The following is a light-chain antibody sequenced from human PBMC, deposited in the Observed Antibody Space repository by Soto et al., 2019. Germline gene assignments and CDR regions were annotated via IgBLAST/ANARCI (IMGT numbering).Light chain of an antibody. V-gene: IGKV1-5*03. CDR1: QTISSW. Sequence: DIQMTQSPSTLSGSVGDRVTITCRASQTISSWLAWYQQKPGKAPKLLIYKGSTLKSGVPSRFSGSGSGTEFTLTISSLQPDDFATYYCQHYNSYSEAFGQWTKVDIK. CDR3: QHYNSYSEA. CDR2: KGS. J-gene: IGKJ1*01.